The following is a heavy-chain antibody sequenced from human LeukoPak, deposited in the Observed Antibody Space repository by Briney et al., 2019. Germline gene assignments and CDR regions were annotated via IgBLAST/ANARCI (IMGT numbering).Heavy chain of an antibody. CDR1: GYKFNSYA. J-gene: IGHJ6*04. D-gene: IGHD5-12*01. Sequence: GASLRLSCAASGYKFNSYAMVWVRQAPGKGLEWVSGITDSGGTTYYADSVKGRFTISRDNSKSTLYLQMNSLRAEDTAVYYCARGYVNYYYGMDVWGKGTTVTVSS. V-gene: IGHV3-23*01. CDR3: ARGYVNYYYGMDV. CDR2: ITDSGGTT.